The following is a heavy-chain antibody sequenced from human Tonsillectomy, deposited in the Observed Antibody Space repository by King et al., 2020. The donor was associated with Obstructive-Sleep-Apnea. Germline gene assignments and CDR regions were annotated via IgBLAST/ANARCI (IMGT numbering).Heavy chain of an antibody. Sequence: VQLQESGPGLVKSSETLSLTCTVSGGSISSFYWNWIRQPPGKGLEWIGYIYYTGSTNYHPSLKSRVTMSVDTSKNQFSLKLTSVTAADTAVYYCARAPYGSGIIDWFDPWGQGTLVTVSS. CDR1: GGSISSFY. J-gene: IGHJ5*02. D-gene: IGHD3-10*01. CDR2: IYYTGST. CDR3: ARAPYGSGIIDWFDP. V-gene: IGHV4-59*01.